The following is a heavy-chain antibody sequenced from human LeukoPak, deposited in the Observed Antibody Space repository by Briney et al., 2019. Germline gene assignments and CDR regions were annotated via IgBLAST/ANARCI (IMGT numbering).Heavy chain of an antibody. J-gene: IGHJ4*02. V-gene: IGHV3-21*01. CDR2: ISSSSSYI. Sequence: PGGSLRLSCAASGFTFSSYSMNWVRQAPGKGLEWVSSISSSSSYICYADSVKGRFTISRDNAKNSLYLQMNSLRAEDTAVYYCARLGSRGYYDILTGTSYWGQGTLVTVSS. CDR3: ARLGSRGYYDILTGTSY. D-gene: IGHD3-9*01. CDR1: GFTFSSYS.